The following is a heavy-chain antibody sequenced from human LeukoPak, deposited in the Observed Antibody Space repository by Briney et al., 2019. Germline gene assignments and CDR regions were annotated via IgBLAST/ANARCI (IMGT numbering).Heavy chain of an antibody. Sequence: SETLSLTCTVSGGSFSPYYWSWIRQPPGKRLEWIGHIYYSGSTNYNPSLKSRVTISVDTSKNQFSLKLTSVTAADTAVYYCARDLWHYYDSSGFEYWGQGTLVTVSS. J-gene: IGHJ4*02. CDR1: GGSFSPYY. CDR3: ARDLWHYYDSSGFEY. D-gene: IGHD3-22*01. CDR2: IYYSGST. V-gene: IGHV4-59*01.